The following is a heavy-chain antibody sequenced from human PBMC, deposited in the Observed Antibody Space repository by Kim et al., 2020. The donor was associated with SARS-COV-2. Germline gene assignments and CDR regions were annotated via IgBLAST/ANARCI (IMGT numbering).Heavy chain of an antibody. CDR3: ASDPLLDYTLWSGFRAGGLFDY. V-gene: IGHV3-33*01. CDR1: GFTFRNYG. J-gene: IGHJ4*02. Sequence: GGSLRLSCEASGFTFRNYGMHWVHQAPGKGLEWVAVIWYDGSHTSYADSVRGRFTISRDNSRNTLYLQMNSPRAEDTAVYYCASDPLLDYTLWSGFRAGGLFDYWGQGTLVTVSS. CDR2: IWYDGSHT. D-gene: IGHD3-3*01.